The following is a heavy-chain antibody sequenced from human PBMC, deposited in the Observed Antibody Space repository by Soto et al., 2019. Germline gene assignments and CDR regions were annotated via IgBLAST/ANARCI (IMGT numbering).Heavy chain of an antibody. CDR3: AKSNRGAYDTPDF. V-gene: IGHV3-30*18. CDR2: ISSDGRNK. D-gene: IGHD3-22*01. CDR1: GFSLNDYG. J-gene: IGHJ4*02. Sequence: QVQLVESGGGVVQPGRSLRLSCAASGFSLNDYGMHWVRQPPGKGLEWVADISSDGRNKYYTDSVRGRFTISRDISKGTLYLQMNSLRPEDTAVYYCAKSNRGAYDTPDFWGQGTPVTLSP.